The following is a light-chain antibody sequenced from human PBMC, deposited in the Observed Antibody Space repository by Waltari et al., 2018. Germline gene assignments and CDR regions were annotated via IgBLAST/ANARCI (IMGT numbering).Light chain of an antibody. V-gene: IGKV1D-12*01. CDR3: QQCNTLPFA. Sequence: DIQMTQSPSSVSASVGDTVTITCRASQSISSWLAWYHQKPGKAPKLLISAAFNLQSGVPSRFSGSRSGTDFSLTISSLQPEDFATYYCQQCNTLPFAFGGGTTVEIK. J-gene: IGKJ4*01. CDR1: QSISSW. CDR2: AAF.